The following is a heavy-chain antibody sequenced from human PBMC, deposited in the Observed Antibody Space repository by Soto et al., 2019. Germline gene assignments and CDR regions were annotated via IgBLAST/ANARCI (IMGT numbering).Heavy chain of an antibody. Sequence: GGSLRLSCAASGFTFSSYAMNWVRQAPGKGLEWVSVISGSGGSTFYADSVKGRFTISRDDSKNTVYLQMNSLRAEDTAIYYCAKDRYGRTYVSFDYWGQGVLVTVSS. CDR2: ISGSGGST. D-gene: IGHD3-16*01. J-gene: IGHJ4*02. CDR3: AKDRYGRTYVSFDY. V-gene: IGHV3-23*01. CDR1: GFTFSSYA.